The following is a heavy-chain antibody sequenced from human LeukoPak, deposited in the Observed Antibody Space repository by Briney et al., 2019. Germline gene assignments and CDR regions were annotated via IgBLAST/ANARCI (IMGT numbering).Heavy chain of an antibody. Sequence: GGSMRLSCAASGFTFRSYWMHWVRQAPGKGLVWVSHIHSDGSSTSYADSVQGRFTISRDNAKNTLYLQMNSLRAEDTAVYYCARHNYGYAYWGQGTLVTVSS. CDR2: IHSDGSST. CDR3: ARHNYGYAY. D-gene: IGHD3-10*01. J-gene: IGHJ4*02. V-gene: IGHV3-74*01. CDR1: GFTFRSYW.